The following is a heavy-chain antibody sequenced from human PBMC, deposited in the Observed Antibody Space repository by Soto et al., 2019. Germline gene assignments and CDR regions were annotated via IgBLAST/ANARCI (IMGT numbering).Heavy chain of an antibody. CDR2: ISAYNGNT. Sequence: ASVKVSCTASGYTFTSYGISWVRQAPGQGLEWMGWISAYNGNTNYAQKLQGRVTMTTDTSTSTAYMELRSLRSDDTAVYYCARDFRTYYDFWSGYYETDYWGQGTLVTVSS. J-gene: IGHJ4*02. V-gene: IGHV1-18*01. CDR3: ARDFRTYYDFWSGYYETDY. CDR1: GYTFTSYG. D-gene: IGHD3-3*01.